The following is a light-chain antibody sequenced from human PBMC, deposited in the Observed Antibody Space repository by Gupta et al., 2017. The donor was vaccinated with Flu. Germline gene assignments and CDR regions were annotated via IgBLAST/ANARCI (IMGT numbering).Light chain of an antibody. J-gene: IGLJ2*01. V-gene: IGLV6-57*01. CDR2: END. CDR3: HSYEGVVVV. Sequence: SGSIAGHYVQWYQQRPGSSPITVIYENDHRPSGVPDRFSGSIDRSSNSASITSSGLENEDESDYLWHSYEGVVVVFGGGTKLTVL. CDR1: SGSIAGHY.